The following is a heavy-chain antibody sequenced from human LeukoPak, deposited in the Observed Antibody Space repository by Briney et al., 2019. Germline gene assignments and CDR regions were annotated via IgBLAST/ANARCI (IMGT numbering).Heavy chain of an antibody. CDR1: GYSFTSYW. D-gene: IGHD3-10*01. Sequence: PGESLKISCKGSGYSFTSYWIGWVRQMPGKGLEWMGIIYPGDFDTRYSPSFQGQVTISADKSITTAYLQWSSLKASDTAMYYCARHKPTGHYYGSGSYDPLYNWFDPWGQGTLVTVSS. J-gene: IGHJ5*02. V-gene: IGHV5-51*01. CDR2: IYPGDFDT. CDR3: ARHKPTGHYYGSGSYDPLYNWFDP.